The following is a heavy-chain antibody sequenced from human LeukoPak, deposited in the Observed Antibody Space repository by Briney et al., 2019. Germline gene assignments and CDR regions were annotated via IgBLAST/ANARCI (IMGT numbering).Heavy chain of an antibody. Sequence: SVNVSCKASGGTFISYAISWVRLAPGQGLEWMGGIIPIFGTANYAQKFQGRVTITADESTSTAYMELSSLRSKDTAVYYCARTYYYGSGTVNYFDYWGQGTLVTVSS. CDR2: IIPIFGTA. CDR1: GGTFISYA. D-gene: IGHD3-10*01. V-gene: IGHV1-69*01. J-gene: IGHJ4*02. CDR3: ARTYYYGSGTVNYFDY.